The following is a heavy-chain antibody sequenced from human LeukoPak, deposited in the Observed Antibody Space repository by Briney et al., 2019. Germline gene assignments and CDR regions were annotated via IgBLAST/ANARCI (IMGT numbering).Heavy chain of an antibody. D-gene: IGHD3-9*01. CDR1: GYTFTAHD. CDR3: ARGFDVLTGHSYAYYYYYGLDI. J-gene: IGHJ6*02. V-gene: IGHV1-8*01. Sequence: ASVKVSCKASGYTFTAHDINWVRQATGQGLEWRGWMNPNSGNTGFGQKFKGRVTMTRDTSTSTAYMELSSLRSEDTAVYYCARGFDVLTGHSYAYYYYYGLDIWGQGTTVIVSS. CDR2: MNPNSGNT.